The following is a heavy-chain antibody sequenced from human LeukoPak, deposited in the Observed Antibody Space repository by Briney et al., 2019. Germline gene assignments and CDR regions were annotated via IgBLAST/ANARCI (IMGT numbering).Heavy chain of an antibody. CDR1: GFTFSSYA. CDR3: ANYYGSGSYPYYFDY. D-gene: IGHD3-10*01. Sequence: GGSLRLSCAASGFTFSSYAMSWVRQAPGKGLEWVSGISGSGGSTYYADSVKGRFTISRDNSKNTLYLQMNSLRAEDTAVYYCANYYGSGSYPYYFDYWGQGTLATVSS. CDR2: ISGSGGST. J-gene: IGHJ4*02. V-gene: IGHV3-23*01.